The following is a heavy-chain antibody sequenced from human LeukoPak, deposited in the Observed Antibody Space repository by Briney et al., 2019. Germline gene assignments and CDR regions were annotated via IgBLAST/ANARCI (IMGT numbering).Heavy chain of an antibody. J-gene: IGHJ4*02. CDR3: AREAAGDY. CDR1: GGSISSGSYY. V-gene: IGHV4-61*02. Sequence: PSQTLSLTCTVSGGSISSGSYYWSWIRQPAGKGLEWMGRIYTSGSTNYNPSLKSRVTIPVDTSKNQFSLKLSSVTAADTAVYYCAREAAGDYWGQGTLVTVSS. CDR2: IYTSGST.